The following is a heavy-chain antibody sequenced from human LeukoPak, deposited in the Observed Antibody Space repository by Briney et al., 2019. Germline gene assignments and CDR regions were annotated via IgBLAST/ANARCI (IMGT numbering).Heavy chain of an antibody. D-gene: IGHD3-22*01. CDR1: GGSFSGYY. J-gene: IGHJ4*02. V-gene: IGHV4-34*01. Sequence: SETLSLTCAVYGGSFSGYYWSWTRQPPGKGLEWIGEINHSGSTNYNPSLKSRVTISVDTSKNQFSLKLSSVTAADTAVYYCARHPGYDSSGYYQSDYWGQGTLVTVSS. CDR3: ARHPGYDSSGYYQSDY. CDR2: INHSGST.